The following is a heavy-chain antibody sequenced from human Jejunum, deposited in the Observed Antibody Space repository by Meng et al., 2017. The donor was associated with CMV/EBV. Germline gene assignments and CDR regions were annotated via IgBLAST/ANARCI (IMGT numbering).Heavy chain of an antibody. V-gene: IGHV4-39*02. J-gene: IGHJ4*02. CDR3: ARGSIFVSFDS. CDR1: GASLTGSGYN. D-gene: IGHD3-3*01. Sequence: HLQLQEWGTDLVKLSETLSLTCTVSGASLTGSGYNGSWIRQPPGRGLEWIGSVYYTGRPYYSPSLKSRVDISLGTSRNHFSLTLSSVTAEDTAVYFCARGSIFVSFDSWGQGTLVTVSS. CDR2: VYYTGRP.